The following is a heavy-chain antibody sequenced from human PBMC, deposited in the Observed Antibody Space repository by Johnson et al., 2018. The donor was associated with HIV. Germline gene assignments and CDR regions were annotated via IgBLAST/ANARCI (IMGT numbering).Heavy chain of an antibody. D-gene: IGHD3-16*01. CDR1: EFTFSSYW. CDR2: IKQDGSEK. J-gene: IGHJ3*02. CDR3: ARDELGEDAFDI. V-gene: IGHV3-7*03. Sequence: VQLVESGGGLVQPGGSLRLSCAASEFTFSSYWMSWVRQAPGKGLEWVANIKQDGSEKYYVDSVKGRFTISRDNAKNSLYLQMNSLRAEDTAVYYCARDELGEDAFDIWGQGTMVTVSS.